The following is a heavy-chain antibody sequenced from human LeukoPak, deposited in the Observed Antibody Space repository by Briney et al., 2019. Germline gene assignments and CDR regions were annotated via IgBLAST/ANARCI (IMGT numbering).Heavy chain of an antibody. J-gene: IGHJ6*03. Sequence: GGSLRLSCAASGFTFSSYGMHWVRQAPGKGLEWVAVISYDGSNKYYADSVKGRFTISRDNSKNTLYLQMNSLRAEDTAVYYCARCYSYGNTRPNYYYYYMDVWGKGTTVTVSS. D-gene: IGHD5-18*01. CDR3: ARCYSYGNTRPNYYYYYMDV. CDR2: ISYDGSNK. CDR1: GFTFSSYG. V-gene: IGHV3-30*03.